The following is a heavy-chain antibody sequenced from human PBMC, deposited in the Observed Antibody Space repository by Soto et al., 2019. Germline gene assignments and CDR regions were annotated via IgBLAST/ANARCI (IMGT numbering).Heavy chain of an antibody. J-gene: IGHJ3*02. Sequence: QVQLVQSGAEVKKPGASVKVSCKASGYTFTGYYMHWVRQAPGQGLEWMGWINPNSGGTNYAQKFQGWVTMTRDTSISTAYMELSRLRSDDTAVYYCARGVLGSGSQSAFDIWGQGTMVTVSS. V-gene: IGHV1-2*04. CDR2: INPNSGGT. D-gene: IGHD3-10*01. CDR3: ARGVLGSGSQSAFDI. CDR1: GYTFTGYY.